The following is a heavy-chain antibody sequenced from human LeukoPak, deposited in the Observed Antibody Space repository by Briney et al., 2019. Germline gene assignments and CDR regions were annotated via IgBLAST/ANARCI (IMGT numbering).Heavy chain of an antibody. CDR1: GFTFSSYS. D-gene: IGHD2-2*01. CDR2: ISSSSSTI. Sequence: GGSLRLSCAASGFTFSSYSMNWVRQAPGKGLEWVSYISSSSSTIYYADSVKGRFTISRDNAKNSLYLQMNSLRAEDTAVYYCARDCVTSCFYDDYWGQGTLVTVSS. CDR3: ARDCVTSCFYDDY. J-gene: IGHJ4*02. V-gene: IGHV3-48*01.